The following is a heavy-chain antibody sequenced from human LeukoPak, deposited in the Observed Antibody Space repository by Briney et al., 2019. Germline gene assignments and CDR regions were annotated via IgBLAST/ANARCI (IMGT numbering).Heavy chain of an antibody. J-gene: IGHJ4*02. CDR3: ARTYYDYVWGTDY. CDR1: GGSISSSTYY. D-gene: IGHD3-16*01. CDR2: IYKTGST. Sequence: SETLSLTCTVSGGSISSSTYYWAWIRQPPGKGLEWIGSIYKTGSTNYSPSLKSRVFISVDTSNNQFSLNMNSVTAADTAVYYCARTYYDYVWGTDYWGQGTLVTVSS. V-gene: IGHV4-39*01.